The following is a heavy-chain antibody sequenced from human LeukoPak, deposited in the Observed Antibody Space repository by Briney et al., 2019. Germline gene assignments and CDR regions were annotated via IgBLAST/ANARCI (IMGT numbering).Heavy chain of an antibody. V-gene: IGHV3-21*04. CDR1: GFTFSSYS. CDR2: ISSSGDYI. Sequence: GGSLRLSCAASGFTFSSYSMNWVRQAPGKGLEWVSSISSSGDYIYYADSVKGRFTISRDNFKKTLFLQMNSLRVEDTAVYYCAPVVPTADFDYWGQGTLVTVSS. D-gene: IGHD2-2*01. CDR3: APVVPTADFDY. J-gene: IGHJ4*02.